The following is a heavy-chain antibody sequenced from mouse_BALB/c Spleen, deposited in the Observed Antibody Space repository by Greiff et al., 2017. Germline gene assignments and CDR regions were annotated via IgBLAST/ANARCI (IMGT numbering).Heavy chain of an antibody. CDR3: ARDPSYYRYGFAY. J-gene: IGHJ3*01. Sequence: EVQGVESGGGLVQPGGSLKLSCAASGFTFSSYGMSWVRQTPDKRLELVATINSNGGSTYYPDSVKGRFTISRDNAKNTLYLQMSSLKSEDTAMYYCARDPSYYRYGFAYWGQGTLVTVSA. CDR1: GFTFSSYG. V-gene: IGHV5-6-3*01. CDR2: INSNGGST. D-gene: IGHD2-14*01.